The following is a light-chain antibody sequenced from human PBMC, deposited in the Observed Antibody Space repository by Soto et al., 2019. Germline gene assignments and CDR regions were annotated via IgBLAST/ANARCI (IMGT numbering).Light chain of an antibody. CDR2: LNN. CDR1: SSNIGSNS. Sequence: QSVLTQPPSTSGTPGQRVTISCSGSSSNIGSNSVNWYQQLPGTAPKLLIYLNNQRPSGVPDRFSGSKSGTSVSLAISGLQSDDEADYYCAAWDDSLNGWVFGGGTKLTVL. V-gene: IGLV1-44*01. J-gene: IGLJ3*02. CDR3: AAWDDSLNGWV.